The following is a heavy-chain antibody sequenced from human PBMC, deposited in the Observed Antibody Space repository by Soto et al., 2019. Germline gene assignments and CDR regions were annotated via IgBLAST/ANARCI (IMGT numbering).Heavy chain of an antibody. CDR3: ARDLGSGYDPGDY. Sequence: QVQLVQSGAEVKKPGSSVKVSCKASGGTFSIYGVSWVRQAPGQGLEWMGGIIPIIGTRNYAQRFQGRITITGDESTSTAYMELSSLKSEDTAVYYCARDLGSGYDPGDYWGQGTLVTVSS. CDR1: GGTFSIYG. V-gene: IGHV1-69*12. D-gene: IGHD5-12*01. CDR2: IIPIIGTR. J-gene: IGHJ4*02.